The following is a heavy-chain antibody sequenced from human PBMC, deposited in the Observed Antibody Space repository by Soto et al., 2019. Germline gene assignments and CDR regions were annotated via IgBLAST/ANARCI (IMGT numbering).Heavy chain of an antibody. Sequence: QVQLQESGPGLVKPSETLSLTCTVSGGSISSDYWSWIRQPPGKGLEWIGYIYYSGSTNYNPSLKSRVTISVDTSKYQFYLKLSSVTAADTAVYYCARGYDYSNYSFDYWGQGTLVTFSS. CDR3: ARGYDYSNYSFDY. D-gene: IGHD4-4*01. J-gene: IGHJ4*02. CDR2: IYYSGST. V-gene: IGHV4-59*01. CDR1: GGSISSDY.